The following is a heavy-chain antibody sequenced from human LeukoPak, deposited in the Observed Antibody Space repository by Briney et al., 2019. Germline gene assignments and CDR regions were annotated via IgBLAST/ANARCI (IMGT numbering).Heavy chain of an antibody. CDR2: IYYSGST. Sequence: SETLSLTCTVSGGSISSSSYYWGWIRQPPGKGLEWIGSIYYSGSTYYNASLRSRVTISVDTSKNQFSLQLSSVTAADTAMYYCARHINWSPFDYWGQGTLVTVSS. CDR3: ARHINWSPFDY. V-gene: IGHV4-39*01. D-gene: IGHD1-1*01. CDR1: GGSISSSSYY. J-gene: IGHJ4*02.